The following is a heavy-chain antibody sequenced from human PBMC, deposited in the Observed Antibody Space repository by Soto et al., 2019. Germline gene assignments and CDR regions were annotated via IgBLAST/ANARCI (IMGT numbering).Heavy chain of an antibody. D-gene: IGHD3-9*01. Sequence: SGPTLVKPTQTLTLTCTFSGFSLSTSGVGVGWIRQPPGKALEWLALIYWDDDKRYSPSLKSRLTITKDTSKNQVVLTMTNMDPVDTATYYCAHRGGYFDWLHVNMFDPWGQGTLVTVSS. CDR3: AHRGGYFDWLHVNMFDP. J-gene: IGHJ5*02. CDR1: GFSLSTSGVG. CDR2: IYWDDDK. V-gene: IGHV2-5*02.